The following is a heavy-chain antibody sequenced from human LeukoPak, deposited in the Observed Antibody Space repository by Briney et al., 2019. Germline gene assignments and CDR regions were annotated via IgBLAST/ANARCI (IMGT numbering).Heavy chain of an antibody. Sequence: PGRSLRISCVPSGFTFSSYGMHWVRQAPGKGLQWVAIISYDGSNAYYADSVKGRFTISRDNSKNTLYLQMDSLRAEDTAVYYCAKARSTQSYPLNLIDSWGQGTLVTVSS. V-gene: IGHV3-30*18. CDR1: GFTFSSYG. D-gene: IGHD1-26*01. CDR3: AKARSTQSYPLNLIDS. CDR2: ISYDGSNA. J-gene: IGHJ4*02.